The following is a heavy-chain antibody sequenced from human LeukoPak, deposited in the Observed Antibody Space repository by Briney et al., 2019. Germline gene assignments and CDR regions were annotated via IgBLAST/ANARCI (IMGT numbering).Heavy chain of an antibody. J-gene: IGHJ4*02. V-gene: IGHV4-59*08. CDR2: VYYTGRT. Sequence: SETLSLTCIVSCGSISSSYWSWLRQPPGKGLEWIGHVYYTGRTTYNPSLRSRLTISADTSTSQLSLKLSSVTAADTAVYYCARHKPTGSYPLELWGQGTLVTVSS. D-gene: IGHD3-10*01. CDR3: ARHKPTGSYPLEL. CDR1: CGSISSSY.